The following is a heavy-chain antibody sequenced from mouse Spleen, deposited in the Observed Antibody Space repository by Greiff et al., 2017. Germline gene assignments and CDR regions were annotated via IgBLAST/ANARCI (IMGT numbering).Heavy chain of an antibody. J-gene: IGHJ3*01. CDR2: IYPSDSET. Sequence: QVQLQQPGAELVSPGSSVKLSCKASGYTFTSYWMDWVKQRPGQGLEWIGNIYPSDSETHYNQKFKDKATLTVDKSSSTAYMQLSSLTSEDSAVYYCARDWGGFAYWGQGTLVTVSA. CDR3: ARDWGGFAY. D-gene: IGHD4-1*01. V-gene: IGHV1-61*01. CDR1: GYTFTSYW.